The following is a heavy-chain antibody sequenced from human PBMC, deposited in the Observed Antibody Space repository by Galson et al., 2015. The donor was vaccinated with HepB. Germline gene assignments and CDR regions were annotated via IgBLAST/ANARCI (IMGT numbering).Heavy chain of an antibody. CDR2: ISSSSSTI. CDR3: ASRPGYSSSWGPNWFDP. CDR1: GFTFSSYS. Sequence: SLRLSCAASGFTFSSYSMNWVRQAPGKGLEWVSYISSSSSTIYYADSVKGRFTISRDNAKNSLYLQMNSLRAEDTAVYYCASRPGYSSSWGPNWFDPWGQGTLVTVSS. J-gene: IGHJ5*02. D-gene: IGHD6-13*01. V-gene: IGHV3-48*01.